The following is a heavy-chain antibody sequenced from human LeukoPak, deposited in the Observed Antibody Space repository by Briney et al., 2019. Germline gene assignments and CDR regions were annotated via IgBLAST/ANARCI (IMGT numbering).Heavy chain of an antibody. J-gene: IGHJ5*02. V-gene: IGHV3-21*01. Sequence: PGGSLRLSCAASGFTFSSYSMNWVRQAPGKGLEWVSSISSSSSYIYYADSVKGRFTISRGNAKNSLYLQMNSLRAEDTAVYYCARDSSRSTYNWFDPWGQGTLVTVSS. CDR1: GFTFSSYS. CDR2: ISSSSSYI. CDR3: ARDSSRSTYNWFDP.